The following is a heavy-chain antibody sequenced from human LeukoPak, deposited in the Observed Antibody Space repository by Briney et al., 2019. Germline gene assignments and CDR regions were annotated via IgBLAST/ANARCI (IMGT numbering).Heavy chain of an antibody. V-gene: IGHV3-7*01. CDR1: GFTFSSYW. CDR2: IKQDGSEE. Sequence: GGSLRLSCAASGFTFSSYWMSWVRQAPGRGLEWVANIKQDGSEEYYVDSVKGRFTISRDNAKNSLYLQMNSLRAEDTAVYYCARGGYCSGGSCYPLGSWSQGTLVTVSS. D-gene: IGHD2-15*01. CDR3: ARGGYCSGGSCYPLGS. J-gene: IGHJ5*02.